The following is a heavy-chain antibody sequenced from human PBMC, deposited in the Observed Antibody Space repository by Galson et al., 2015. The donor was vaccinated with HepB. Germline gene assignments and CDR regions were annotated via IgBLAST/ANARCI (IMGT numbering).Heavy chain of an antibody. CDR2: IYYSGST. D-gene: IGHD6-13*01. CDR1: GGSISSGGYY. CDR3: ARGGWGIAAWGWFDP. V-gene: IGHV4-31*03. J-gene: IGHJ5*02. Sequence: TLSLTCTVSGGSISSGGYYWSWIRQHPGKGLEWIGYIYYSGSTYYNPSLKSRVTISVDTSKNQFSLKLSSVTAADTAVYYCARGGWGIAAWGWFDPWGQGTLVTVSS.